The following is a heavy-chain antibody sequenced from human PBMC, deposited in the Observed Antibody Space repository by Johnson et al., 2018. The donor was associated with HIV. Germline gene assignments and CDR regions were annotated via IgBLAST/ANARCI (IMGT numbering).Heavy chain of an antibody. CDR1: GFTFSSYE. CDR3: ARYSSSSRDTFDI. Sequence: EMQLVESGGGLIQPGGSLRLSCAASGFTFSSYEMNWVRQTPEKGLEWVSYISSSGNPIYYADSVKGRFTISRDNAKNSLYLQMNSLRAEDTAVYYCARYSSSSRDTFDIWGQGTMVTVSS. CDR2: ISSSGNPI. V-gene: IGHV3-48*03. J-gene: IGHJ3*02. D-gene: IGHD6-13*01.